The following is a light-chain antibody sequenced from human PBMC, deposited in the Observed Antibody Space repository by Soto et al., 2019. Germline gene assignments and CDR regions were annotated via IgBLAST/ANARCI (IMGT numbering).Light chain of an antibody. CDR1: QSVSSSS. Sequence: EIVLTQSPGTLSLSPGERATLSCRASQSVSSSSLAGYQQKPCQAPRLLIYGASSRATGIPDRFSGSGSGKEFTLTISRLEPEDFAVYYCQQYGTSPPQNTFGEGTKVEIK. CDR2: GAS. CDR3: QQYGTSPPQNT. V-gene: IGKV3-20*01. J-gene: IGKJ4*01.